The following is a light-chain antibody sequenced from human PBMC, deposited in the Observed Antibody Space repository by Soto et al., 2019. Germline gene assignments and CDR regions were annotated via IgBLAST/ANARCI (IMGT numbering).Light chain of an antibody. V-gene: IGKV1-27*01. CDR2: AES. CDR1: QGISNY. J-gene: IGKJ4*01. Sequence: DVQMTQAPSSLSASVGDRVTITCRASQGISNYFAWYQQKPGKVPKLLIYAESILQSGVPSRFSGSGSGTDFTLTISSLQPEDVATYYCQKYNSAPRTFGGGTKVEIK. CDR3: QKYNSAPRT.